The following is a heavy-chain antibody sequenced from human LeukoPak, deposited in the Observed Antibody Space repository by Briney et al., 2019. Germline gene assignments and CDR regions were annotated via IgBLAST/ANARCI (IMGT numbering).Heavy chain of an antibody. Sequence: PSEALSLTCAVYGGSFSGYYWSWIRQPPGKGLEWIGEINHSGSTNYNPSLKSRVTISVDTSKNQFSLKLSSVTAADTAVYYCARLWYYYGSGSYYNVIWFDPWGQGTLVTVSS. V-gene: IGHV4-34*01. CDR2: INHSGST. D-gene: IGHD3-10*01. J-gene: IGHJ5*02. CDR1: GGSFSGYY. CDR3: ARLWYYYGSGSYYNVIWFDP.